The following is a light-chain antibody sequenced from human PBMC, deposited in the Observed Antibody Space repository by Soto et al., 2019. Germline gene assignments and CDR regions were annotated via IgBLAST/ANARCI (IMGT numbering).Light chain of an antibody. J-gene: IGKJ1*01. CDR2: GAS. CDR3: QQYGRSRT. V-gene: IGKV3-20*01. Sequence: EIVLTQSPGTLSLSPGERATLSCRASQSVSSSQLAWYQQKPGQAPRLLLYGASNRATGIPDRFSGSGSGTDFTLTSSRLEPEDVAVYYWQQYGRSRTFGQGTKVEIK. CDR1: QSVSSSQ.